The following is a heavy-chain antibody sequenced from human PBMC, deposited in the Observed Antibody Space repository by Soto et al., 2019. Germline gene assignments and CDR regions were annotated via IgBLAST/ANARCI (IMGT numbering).Heavy chain of an antibody. J-gene: IGHJ4*02. CDR1: GFTFSAYW. CDR2: ISDDGSTA. CDR3: ARGPRVSSTGTGAH. D-gene: IGHD1-1*01. Sequence: GGSLRLSCAVSGFTFSAYWMHWVRQVPGKGLTWVSRISDDGSTATYADSVKGRFIISRDNAKNTLYLEMDTLRADDSGLYYCARGPRVSSTGTGAHWGRGTLVTVSS. V-gene: IGHV3-74*01.